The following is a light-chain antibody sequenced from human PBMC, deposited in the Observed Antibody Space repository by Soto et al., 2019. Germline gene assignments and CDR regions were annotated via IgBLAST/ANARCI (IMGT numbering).Light chain of an antibody. CDR1: SSDVGAYNY. V-gene: IGLV2-11*01. CDR3: CSYGGTYTV. Sequence: QSVLTQPPSVSGSPGQSVTISCTGTSSDVGAYNYVSWYQQYPGKVPKLMIYDVTKRPSGVPDRFSGSKSGNMASLTISGLQPDDEADYYCCSYGGTYTVFGGGTKVTVL. CDR2: DVT. J-gene: IGLJ3*02.